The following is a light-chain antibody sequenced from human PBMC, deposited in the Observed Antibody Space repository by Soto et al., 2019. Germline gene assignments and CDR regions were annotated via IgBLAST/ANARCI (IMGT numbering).Light chain of an antibody. CDR3: QQSYSSQNT. Sequence: DIQMSQSPSFLSASVGDRVTITCRASRTISSYVNWYQQKPGKAPKLLIYAASNLQSGVPSRFSDSGSGTDFTLTISSLQPEDFATYYCQQSYSSQNTFGRGTHLEIK. CDR1: RTISSY. CDR2: AAS. V-gene: IGKV1-39*01. J-gene: IGKJ2*01.